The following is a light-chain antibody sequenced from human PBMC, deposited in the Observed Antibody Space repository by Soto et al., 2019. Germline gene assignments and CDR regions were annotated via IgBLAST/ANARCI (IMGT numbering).Light chain of an antibody. CDR1: SSNIGRNT. CDR2: SNN. CDR3: AAWDDSLTDYV. J-gene: IGLJ1*01. Sequence: QSSLTHAPSASETPGQRVTISCSGGSSNIGRNTVNWYQQLPGTAPKLLIYSNNRRPSGVPDRFSGSKSGTSASLAISGLQSEDEADYHCAAWDDSLTDYVFGTGTKVTVL. V-gene: IGLV1-44*01.